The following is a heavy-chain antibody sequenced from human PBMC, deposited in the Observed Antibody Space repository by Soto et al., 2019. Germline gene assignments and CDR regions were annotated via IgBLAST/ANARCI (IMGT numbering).Heavy chain of an antibody. CDR2: INHSGST. CDR1: GGSFSGYY. D-gene: IGHD6-6*01. Sequence: SETLSLTCAVYGGSFSGYYWSWIRQPPGKGLEWIGEINHSGSTNYNPSLKSRVTISVDTSKNQFSLKLSSVTAADTAVYYCARGRLSSSSSRRYSIDYRGQGPLVTVSS. J-gene: IGHJ4*02. V-gene: IGHV4-34*01. CDR3: ARGRLSSSSSRRYSIDY.